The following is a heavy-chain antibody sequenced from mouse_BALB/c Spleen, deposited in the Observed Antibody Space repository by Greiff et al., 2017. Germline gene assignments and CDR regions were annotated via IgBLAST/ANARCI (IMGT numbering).Heavy chain of an antibody. V-gene: IGHV5-17*02. CDR3: ASSYAMDY. CDR2: ISSGSSTI. Sequence: DVMLVESGGGLVQPGGSRKLSCAASGFTFSSFGMHWVRQAPEKGLEWVAYISSGSSTIYYADTVKGRFTISRDNPKNTLFLQMTSLRSEDTAMYYCASSYAMDYWGQGTSVTVSS. J-gene: IGHJ4*01. CDR1: GFTFSSFG.